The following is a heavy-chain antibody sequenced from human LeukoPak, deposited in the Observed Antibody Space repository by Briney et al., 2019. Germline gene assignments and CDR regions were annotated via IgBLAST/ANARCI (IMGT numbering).Heavy chain of an antibody. V-gene: IGHV1-18*01. Sequence: GASVKVSCKASGYTFTSYGISWVRQAPGQGLEGMGWISAYNGNTNYAQKLQGRVTMTTDTSTSTAYMELRSLRSDDTAVYYCASLKNSYDSSGYLVTDAFDIWGQGTMVTVSS. CDR3: ASLKNSYDSSGYLVTDAFDI. J-gene: IGHJ3*02. CDR2: ISAYNGNT. D-gene: IGHD3-22*01. CDR1: GYTFTSYG.